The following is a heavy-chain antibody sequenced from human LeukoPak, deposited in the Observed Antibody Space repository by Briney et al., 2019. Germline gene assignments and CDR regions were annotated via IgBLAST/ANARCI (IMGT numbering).Heavy chain of an antibody. Sequence: PSETLSLTCSVSGGSITNYYWSWIRQPAGKGLEWIGRFYSRGTTYYIPPLRSRVSLSGDKSKNQLSLKMYSVTAADTAVYYCVRDEGLTGYPDYWGQGTLVTVSS. V-gene: IGHV4-4*07. J-gene: IGHJ4*02. CDR1: GGSITNYY. CDR3: VRDEGLTGYPDY. D-gene: IGHD3-9*01. CDR2: FYSRGTT.